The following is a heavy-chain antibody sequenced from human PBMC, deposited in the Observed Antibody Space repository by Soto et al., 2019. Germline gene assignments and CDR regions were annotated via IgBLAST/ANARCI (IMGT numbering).Heavy chain of an antibody. CDR3: AREGALEYSSSAPRYFDL. D-gene: IGHD6-6*01. V-gene: IGHV1-18*01. CDR1: GYTFTSYG. J-gene: IGHJ2*01. Sequence: QVQLVQSGAEVKKPGASVKVSCKASGYTFTSYGISWVRQAPGQGLEWMGWISAYNGNTNYAQKLQGRVTMTTDTSTSTAYMELRSLRSDDTAVHYCAREGALEYSSSAPRYFDLWGRGTLVTVSS. CDR2: ISAYNGNT.